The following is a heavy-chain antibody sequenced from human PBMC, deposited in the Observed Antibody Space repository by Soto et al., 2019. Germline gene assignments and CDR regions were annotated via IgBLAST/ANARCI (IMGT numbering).Heavy chain of an antibody. J-gene: IGHJ6*02. CDR3: ARDRPAFKSFGSGMYV. CDR1: GGAINNRDYY. D-gene: IGHD3-16*01. CDR2: IFYSGST. V-gene: IGHV4-31*03. Sequence: QVQLQESGPGLVKPSQTLSLTCSVSGGAINNRDYYWSWIRQHPGKGLEWIGNIFYSGSTDYNPSLKGRLTISIDTSKNEFSLKLTSVTAADTAVYYWARDRPAFKSFGSGMYVCGQVTTVTVSS.